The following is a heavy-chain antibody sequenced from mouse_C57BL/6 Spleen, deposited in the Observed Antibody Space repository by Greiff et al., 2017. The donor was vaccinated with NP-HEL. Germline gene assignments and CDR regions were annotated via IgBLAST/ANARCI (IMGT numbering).Heavy chain of an antibody. CDR2: INPNNVGT. CDR1: GYTFTDYY. D-gene: IGHD1-1*01. J-gene: IGHJ2*01. Sequence: EVKLQESGPELVKPGASVKISCKASGYTFTDYYMNWVKQSHGKSLEGIGVINPNNVGTSYNQKFKGKATLTVDKSSSTAYMELRSLTSEDSAVYYCARGDYYGSSYSFDYWGQGTTLTVSS. CDR3: ARGDYYGSSYSFDY. V-gene: IGHV1-26*01.